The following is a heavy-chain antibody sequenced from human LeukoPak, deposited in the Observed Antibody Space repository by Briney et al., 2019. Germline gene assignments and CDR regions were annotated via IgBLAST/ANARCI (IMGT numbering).Heavy chain of an antibody. CDR3: AREHSSSSGKVFDY. J-gene: IGHJ4*02. D-gene: IGHD6-6*01. V-gene: IGHV1-2*02. CDR2: INPNSGGT. Sequence: ASVKVSCKASGYTFTGYYMHWVRQAPGQGLEWMGWINPNSGGTNYEQKFQGRVTMTRDTSISTAYMELSRLRSDGTAMYYCAREHSSSSGKVFDYWGQGTLVTVSS. CDR1: GYTFTGYY.